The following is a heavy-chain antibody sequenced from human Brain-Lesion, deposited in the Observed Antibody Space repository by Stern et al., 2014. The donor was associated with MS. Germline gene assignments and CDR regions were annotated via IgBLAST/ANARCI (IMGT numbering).Heavy chain of an antibody. CDR3: ATLSPGAGGNYYRHFDY. CDR2: FDPEDGET. Sequence: VQLVESGAEVKKPGASVKVSCKVSGYTLTELSMHWARLAPSKGLEWMGGFDPEDGETIYAQKFQGRVTMTEDTSTDTAYMELSSLRSEDTAVYYCATLSPGAGGNYYRHFDYWGQGTLVTVSS. D-gene: IGHD1-26*01. CDR1: GYTLTELS. J-gene: IGHJ4*02. V-gene: IGHV1-24*01.